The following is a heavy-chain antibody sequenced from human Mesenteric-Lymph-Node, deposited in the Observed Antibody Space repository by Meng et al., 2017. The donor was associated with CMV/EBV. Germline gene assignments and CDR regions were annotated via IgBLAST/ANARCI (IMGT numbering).Heavy chain of an antibody. CDR1: GFTVSSSD. Sequence: GGSLRLSCAVSGFTVSSSDMSWVRQAPGKGLEWVSLSYRDGRTSYADSVKDRFTISRDNSKNTVYLQLNSLRAEDTALYYCARVLVVEWFSDYWGQGILVTVSS. D-gene: IGHD2-15*01. CDR3: ARVLVVEWFSDY. CDR2: SYRDGRT. J-gene: IGHJ4*02. V-gene: IGHV3-53*01.